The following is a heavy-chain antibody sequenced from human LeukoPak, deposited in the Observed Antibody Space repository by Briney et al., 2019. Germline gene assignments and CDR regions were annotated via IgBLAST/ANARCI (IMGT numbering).Heavy chain of an antibody. V-gene: IGHV3-21*01. CDR3: ARELDHGDI. D-gene: IGHD3/OR15-3a*01. J-gene: IGHJ3*02. CDR1: GFTFSSYS. CDR2: ISSSSSYI. Sequence: GGSLRLSCAASGFTFSSYSMNWVRQAPGKGLEWVSSISSSSSYIYYADSVKGRFTISRDNAKNSMYLKMNSLRAEDTAVYYCARELDHGDIWGQGTMVTVSS.